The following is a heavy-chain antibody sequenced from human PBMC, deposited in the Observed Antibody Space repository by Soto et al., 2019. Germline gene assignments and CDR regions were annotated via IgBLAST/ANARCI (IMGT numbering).Heavy chain of an antibody. Sequence: GASVKVSCKASGYTFTTYGISWVRQAPGQGLEWMGWISADNGNTNYARKLQGRVTMTTDTSTTTAYMELRSLRAEDTAVYYCARECSGGRCYFQLDYWGQGTLVTVSS. CDR1: GYTFTTYG. CDR3: ARECSGGRCYFQLDY. D-gene: IGHD2-15*01. J-gene: IGHJ4*02. V-gene: IGHV1-18*01. CDR2: ISADNGNT.